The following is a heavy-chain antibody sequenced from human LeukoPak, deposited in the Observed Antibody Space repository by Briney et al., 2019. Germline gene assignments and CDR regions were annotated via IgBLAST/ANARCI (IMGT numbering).Heavy chain of an antibody. CDR1: GVSVSSDY. V-gene: IGHV3-66*01. CDR3: ARSKTGSYARPFDY. CDR2: LYSGGSS. Sequence: GGSLRLSCAASGVSVSSDYMSWVRQAPGKGLECVSLLYSGGSSHYTGSVKGRSTISRDKSKNMVFLQMNSLRAEDTAVYFCARSKTGSYARPFDYWGQGTLVTVSS. J-gene: IGHJ4*02. D-gene: IGHD1-26*01.